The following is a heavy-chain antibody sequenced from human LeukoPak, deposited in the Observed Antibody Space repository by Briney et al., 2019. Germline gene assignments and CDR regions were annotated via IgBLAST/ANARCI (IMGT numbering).Heavy chain of an antibody. J-gene: IGHJ6*03. D-gene: IGHD3-10*01. CDR2: IYYSGDT. V-gene: IGHV4-39*01. CDR1: GDSVSSGSYY. Sequence: PSETLSLTCTVSGDSVSSGSYYWGWIRQPPGEGLEWIGSIYYSGDTYYNPSLESRVTISVDTSKNQFSLKLSSVTAADTAVYYCARVLWFGESKKGYSYYMDVWGKGTTATVSS. CDR3: ARVLWFGESKKGYSYYMDV.